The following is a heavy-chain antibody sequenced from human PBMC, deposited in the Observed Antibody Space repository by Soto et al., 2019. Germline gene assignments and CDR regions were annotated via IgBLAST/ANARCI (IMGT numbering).Heavy chain of an antibody. CDR1: GYTFTSYG. J-gene: IGHJ5*02. D-gene: IGHD6-19*01. Sequence: QVQLVQSGAEVKNSGASVKVSCKASGYTFTSYGFSWVRQAPGQGLEWMGWISASNGNTNYAQKLQGRVTMTTDTSTSTAYMELRSLRSDDTAVYYCARTIAVSVGWWFDPWGQGTLVTVSS. CDR3: ARTIAVSVGWWFDP. CDR2: ISASNGNT. V-gene: IGHV1-18*01.